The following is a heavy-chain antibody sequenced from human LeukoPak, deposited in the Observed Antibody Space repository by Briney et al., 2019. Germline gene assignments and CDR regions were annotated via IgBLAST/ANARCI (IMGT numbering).Heavy chain of an antibody. CDR1: GGSFSGYY. CDR2: INHSGST. Sequence: SETLSLTCAVYGGSFSGYYWSWIRQPPGKGLEWIGEINHSGSTNYNPSLKSRVTISVDTSKNQFSLKLSSVTAADTAVYYCARAGGLRYFDWLLPYYFDYWGQGTLVTVSS. CDR3: ARAGGLRYFDWLLPYYFDY. D-gene: IGHD3-9*01. J-gene: IGHJ4*02. V-gene: IGHV4-34*01.